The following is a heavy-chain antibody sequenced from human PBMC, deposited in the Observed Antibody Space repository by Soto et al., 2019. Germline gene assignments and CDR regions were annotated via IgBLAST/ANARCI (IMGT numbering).Heavy chain of an antibody. CDR2: IYYSGST. CDR3: ARHVPGSGWLDY. V-gene: IGHV4-39*01. D-gene: IGHD6-19*01. Sequence: SETLSLTCTVSGGSISSSSYYWGWIRQPPGKGLEWIGSIYYSGSTYYNPSLKSRVTISVDTSKNQFSLKLSSVTAADTAVYYCARHVPGSGWLDYWGQGTLVTVSS. J-gene: IGHJ4*02. CDR1: GGSISSSSYY.